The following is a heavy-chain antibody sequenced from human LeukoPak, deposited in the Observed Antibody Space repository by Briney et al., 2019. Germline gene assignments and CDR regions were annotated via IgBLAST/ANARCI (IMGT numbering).Heavy chain of an antibody. V-gene: IGHV1-2*02. CDR1: GYTFTGFY. D-gene: IGHD3-16*01. Sequence: ASVKVSCKASGYTFTGFYMHWVRQAPGQGLEWMGWINPNSGATNYAQKYQGRVTMPRDTSITTTYMELSTLRSDDTGVYYCARDGGFDYWGQGTLVTVSS. CDR2: INPNSGAT. CDR3: ARDGGFDY. J-gene: IGHJ4*02.